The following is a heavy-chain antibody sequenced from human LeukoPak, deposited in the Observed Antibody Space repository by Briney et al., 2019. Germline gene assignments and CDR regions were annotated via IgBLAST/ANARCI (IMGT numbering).Heavy chain of an antibody. D-gene: IGHD1-26*01. Sequence: ASVKVSCKASGGTFSSYAISWVRQAPGQGLEWMGGIIPIFGTANYAQKFQGRVTITADESTSTAYMELSSLRSEDTAVYYCARGVGGATIYYFDCWGQGTLVTVSS. J-gene: IGHJ4*02. V-gene: IGHV1-69*01. CDR3: ARGVGGATIYYFDC. CDR1: GGTFSSYA. CDR2: IIPIFGTA.